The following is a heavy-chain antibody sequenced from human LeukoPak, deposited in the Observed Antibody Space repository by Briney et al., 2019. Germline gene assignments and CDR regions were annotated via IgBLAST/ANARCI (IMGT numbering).Heavy chain of an antibody. Sequence: PGGSLRLSCAASGLTVSSNYMSWVRQAPGKGLEWVSIIYTGDHTYYADSVKGRFTISRHNSKNTLYLQMNSLRAEDTAVYYCARVVARETTDAFDIGGQGTGVTVSS. CDR3: ARVVARETTDAFDI. CDR2: IYTGDHT. CDR1: GLTVSSNY. J-gene: IGHJ3*02. D-gene: IGHD1/OR15-1a*01. V-gene: IGHV3-53*01.